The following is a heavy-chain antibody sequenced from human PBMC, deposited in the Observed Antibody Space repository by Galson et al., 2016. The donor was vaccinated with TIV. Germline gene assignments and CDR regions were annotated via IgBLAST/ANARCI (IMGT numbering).Heavy chain of an antibody. J-gene: IGHJ4*02. D-gene: IGHD2-21*02. V-gene: IGHV3-20*01. CDR2: TNWNGGST. Sequence: SLRLSCAASGFIFDDYDMTWIRQVPGKGLEWVADTNWNGGSTGYADSVKGRFTISRDNAKNSPYLDVNSLRTEDTALYHCARVRSCGGDCYCFDYWGQGTLVTVSS. CDR3: ARVRSCGGDCYCFDY. CDR1: GFIFDDYD.